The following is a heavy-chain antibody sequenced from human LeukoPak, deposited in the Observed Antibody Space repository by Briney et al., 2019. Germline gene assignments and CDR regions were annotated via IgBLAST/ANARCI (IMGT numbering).Heavy chain of an antibody. CDR1: GFTFGDYA. CDR3: AKPMTTVVTFDY. Sequence: GGSLRLSCSASGFTFGDYAMSWVRQAPGKGLEWVSAISGSGGSTYYADSVKGRFTISRDNSKNTLYLQMNSLRAEDTAVYYCAKPMTTVVTFDYWGQGTLVTVSS. D-gene: IGHD4-23*01. CDR2: ISGSGGST. V-gene: IGHV3-23*01. J-gene: IGHJ4*02.